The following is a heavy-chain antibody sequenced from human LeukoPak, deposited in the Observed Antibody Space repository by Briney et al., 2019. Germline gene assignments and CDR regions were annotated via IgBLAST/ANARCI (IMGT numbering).Heavy chain of an antibody. D-gene: IGHD3-22*01. J-gene: IGHJ5*02. CDR2: TSGSGGST. CDR3: AKVIYYYDSSGYRRPSWFDP. Sequence: SGGSLRLSCAASGFTFSSYAMSWVRQAPGKGLEWFSDTSGSGGSTYYADSVKGRFTISRDNSKDTLYLQMNSLRAEDTAVYYCAKVIYYYDSSGYRRPSWFDPWGQGTLVTVSS. V-gene: IGHV3-23*01. CDR1: GFTFSSYA.